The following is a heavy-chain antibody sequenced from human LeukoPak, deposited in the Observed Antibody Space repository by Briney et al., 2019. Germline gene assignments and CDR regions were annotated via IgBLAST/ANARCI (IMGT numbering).Heavy chain of an antibody. D-gene: IGHD5-12*01. CDR1: GGSISSYY. CDR3: ARGSGYDYFDY. J-gene: IGHJ4*02. Sequence: SETLSLTCTVSGGSISSYYWSWIRQPPGKGLEWIGSIYYSGSTYYNPSLKSRVTISVDTSKNQFSLKLSSVTAADTAVYYCARGSGYDYFDYWGQGTLVTVSS. CDR2: IYYSGST. V-gene: IGHV4-59*12.